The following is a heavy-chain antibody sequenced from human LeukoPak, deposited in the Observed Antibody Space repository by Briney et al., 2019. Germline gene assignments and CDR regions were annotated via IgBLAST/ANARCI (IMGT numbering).Heavy chain of an antibody. CDR3: AREGYCSSTSYYAGNYYYYYGMDV. D-gene: IGHD2-2*01. V-gene: IGHV1-18*01. Sequence: ASVPVSCKASGYTFHSYGISWLRPAPGQALEWMGWTSAYNGNTHYAPNPQGRVTMTTDTSASTAYVELRSLRSDGTAVYYCAREGYCSSTSYYAGNYYYYYGMDVWGQGTTVTVSS. CDR2: TSAYNGNT. J-gene: IGHJ6*02. CDR1: GYTFHSYG.